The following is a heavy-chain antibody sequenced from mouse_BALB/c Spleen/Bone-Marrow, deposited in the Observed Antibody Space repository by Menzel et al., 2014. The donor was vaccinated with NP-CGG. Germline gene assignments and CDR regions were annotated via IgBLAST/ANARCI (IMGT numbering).Heavy chain of an antibody. CDR2: IYPGNSDT. J-gene: IGHJ2*01. Sequence: SGTVLARPGASARMSCKASGYTFSSFWMHWIRQRPGQGLEWIGAIYPGNSDTRYNQKFKGKARLTAVTSSSTAYMELSSLTDEDSAVYYCTREGNYFDSWGQGTTLTVSS. CDR3: TREGNYFDS. V-gene: IGHV1-5*01. CDR1: GYTFSSFW.